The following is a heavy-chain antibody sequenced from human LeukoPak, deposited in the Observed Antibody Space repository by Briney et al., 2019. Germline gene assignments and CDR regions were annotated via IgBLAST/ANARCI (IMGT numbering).Heavy chain of an antibody. CDR3: ASLGEQWLVQYLNY. CDR1: GGSFSGYY. D-gene: IGHD6-19*01. Sequence: LSLTCAVYGGSFSGYYWSWIRQAPGKGLEWVSYISSSSTTIYYADSVKGRFTISRDNAKNSLYLQMNSLRAEDTAVYYCASLGEQWLVQYLNYWGQGTLVTVSS. CDR2: ISSSSTTI. V-gene: IGHV3-11*01. J-gene: IGHJ4*02.